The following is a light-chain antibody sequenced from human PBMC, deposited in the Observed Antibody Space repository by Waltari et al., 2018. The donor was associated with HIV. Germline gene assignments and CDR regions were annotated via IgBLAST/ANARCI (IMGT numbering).Light chain of an antibody. J-gene: IGLJ7*01. CDR3: AVWDDSLDGQPV. CDR2: SDG. Sequence: QSVLTQPASAPGNPGQRVPFPCSGSRPNIGTNTAIWLPQLPATAPKLLIFSDGQLPSGVPDRFSGSKSGTAASLAISGLQFEDEAVYFCAVWDDSLDGQPVFGGGTLLTV. V-gene: IGLV1-44*01. CDR1: RPNIGTNT.